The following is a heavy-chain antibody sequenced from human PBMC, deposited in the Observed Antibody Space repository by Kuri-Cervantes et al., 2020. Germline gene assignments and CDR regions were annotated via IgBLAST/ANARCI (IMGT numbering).Heavy chain of an antibody. V-gene: IGHV1-46*01. D-gene: IGHD3-10*02. CDR2: INPSGGST. CDR1: GYTFTSYY. Sequence: ASVKVSCKASGYTFTSYYMHWVRQAPGQGLEWMGIINPSGGSTSYAQKFQGRVTMTRDTPTSTVYMELSSLRSEDTAVYYCAREGAITMLDFNPRYYYYYYGMDVWGQGTTVTVSS. J-gene: IGHJ6*02. CDR3: AREGAITMLDFNPRYYYYYYGMDV.